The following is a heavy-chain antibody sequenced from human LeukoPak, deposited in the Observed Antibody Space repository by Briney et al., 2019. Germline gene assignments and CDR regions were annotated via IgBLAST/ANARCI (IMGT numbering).Heavy chain of an antibody. CDR2: IKQDGSEK. CDR3: AKDDGGSYYIYYYYMDV. CDR1: GFTFSIYW. V-gene: IGHV3-7*03. J-gene: IGHJ6*03. Sequence: PGGSLRLSCAASGFTFSIYWMSWVRQAPGKGLEWVANIKQDGSEKYYVDSVKGRFTISRDNSRNTLYLQMNSLRAEDTAVYYCAKDDGGSYYIYYYYMDVWGKGTTVTISS. D-gene: IGHD1-26*01.